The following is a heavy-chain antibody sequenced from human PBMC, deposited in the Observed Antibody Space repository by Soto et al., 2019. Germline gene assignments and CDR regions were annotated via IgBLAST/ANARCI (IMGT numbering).Heavy chain of an antibody. V-gene: IGHV3-20*01. Sequence: GGSLRLSCAASGFTFDDYGMSWVRQAPGKGLEWVSGINWNGGSTGYADSVKGRFTISRDNAKNSLYLQMNSLRAEDMALYHCARYQYCGGDCYSLYYYYGMDVWGQGTTVTVSS. CDR2: INWNGGST. CDR1: GFTFDDYG. J-gene: IGHJ6*02. D-gene: IGHD2-21*02. CDR3: ARYQYCGGDCYSLYYYYGMDV.